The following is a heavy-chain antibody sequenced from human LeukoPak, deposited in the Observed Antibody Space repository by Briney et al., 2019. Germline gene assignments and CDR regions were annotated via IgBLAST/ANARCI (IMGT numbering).Heavy chain of an antibody. CDR1: GFTFSNYW. CDR2: IKQDGSDK. D-gene: IGHD4-11*01. Sequence: PGGSLRLSCAASGFTFSNYWMNWVRQAPGKGLEWVANIKQDGSDKYHVDSVKGRFTISRDNAKNSLYLQMNSLRAEDTAVYYCAREKGNYDGYYNYYMDVWGKGTTVTVSS. V-gene: IGHV3-7*01. CDR3: AREKGNYDGYYNYYMDV. J-gene: IGHJ6*03.